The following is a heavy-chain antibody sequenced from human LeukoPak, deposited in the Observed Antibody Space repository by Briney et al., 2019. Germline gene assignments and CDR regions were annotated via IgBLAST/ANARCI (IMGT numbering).Heavy chain of an antibody. V-gene: IGHV3-21*01. CDR3: AREEQWALDY. Sequence: PGGSLRLSCAASGFTFSIYSMNWVRQAPGKGLEWVSSISSSSSYIYYADSVKGRFTISRDNAKNSLYLQMNSLRAEDTAVYYCAREEQWALDYWGQGTLVTVSS. CDR1: GFTFSIYS. J-gene: IGHJ4*02. D-gene: IGHD6-19*01. CDR2: ISSSSSYI.